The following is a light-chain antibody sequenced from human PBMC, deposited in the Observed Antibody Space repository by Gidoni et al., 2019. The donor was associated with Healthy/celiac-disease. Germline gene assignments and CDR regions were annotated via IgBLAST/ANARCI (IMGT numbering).Light chain of an antibody. V-gene: IGKV4-1*01. CDR3: QQYYSTPT. J-gene: IGKJ2*01. CDR1: QSVLYSSNNKNY. Sequence: DIVMTQSPDSLAGSLGERATINCKSSQSVLYSSNNKNYLAWYQQKPGHPPKLLIYWASTRDSGVPDRFSGSGSGTDFTLTISSLQAEDVAVYYCQQYYSTPTFGQGTKLEIK. CDR2: WAS.